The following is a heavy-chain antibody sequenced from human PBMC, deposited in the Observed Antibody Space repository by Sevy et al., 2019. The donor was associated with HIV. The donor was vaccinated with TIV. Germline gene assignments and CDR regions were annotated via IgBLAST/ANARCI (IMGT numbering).Heavy chain of an antibody. CDR1: GGSFSGYY. CDR3: ARRSGEDGYNYSYYFDY. CDR2: INHSGST. J-gene: IGHJ4*02. D-gene: IGHD5-12*01. V-gene: IGHV4-34*01. Sequence: SETLSLTCAVYGGSFSGYYWSWIRQPPGKGLEWIGEINHSGSTNYNPSLKSRVTISVDTSKNQFSLKRSSVTAADTAVYYCARRSGEDGYNYSYYFDYWGQGTLVTVSS.